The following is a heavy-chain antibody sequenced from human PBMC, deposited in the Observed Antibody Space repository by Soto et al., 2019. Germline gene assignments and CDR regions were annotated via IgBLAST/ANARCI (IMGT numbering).Heavy chain of an antibody. Sequence: QLQLQESGPGLVKPSETLSLTCTVSGGSISSSSYYWGWIRQPPGKGLEWIGSIYYSGSTYYNPSLKSRVTISVDTSKNQFSLKLSSVTAADTAVYYCARRPYGDYGIGYWGQGTLVTVSS. CDR1: GGSISSSSYY. D-gene: IGHD4-17*01. J-gene: IGHJ4*02. CDR3: ARRPYGDYGIGY. CDR2: IYYSGST. V-gene: IGHV4-39*01.